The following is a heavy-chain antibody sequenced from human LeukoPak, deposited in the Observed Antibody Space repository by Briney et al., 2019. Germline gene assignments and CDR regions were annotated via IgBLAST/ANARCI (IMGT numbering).Heavy chain of an antibody. D-gene: IGHD2-2*01. Sequence: GGSLRLSCAASGFTLSTFDMNWVRQAPGKGLEWVSSLSTSSRYIYYRDSVKGRFTISRDDAKNSLYLQMNSLTVEDTAVYYCARADCSGSTCYLRHSWFDPWGQGTLVTVSS. CDR2: LSTSSRYI. CDR1: GFTLSTFD. J-gene: IGHJ5*02. V-gene: IGHV3-21*06. CDR3: ARADCSGSTCYLRHSWFDP.